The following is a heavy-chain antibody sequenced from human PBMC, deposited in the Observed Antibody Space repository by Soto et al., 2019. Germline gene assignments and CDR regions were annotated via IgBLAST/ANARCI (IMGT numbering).Heavy chain of an antibody. Sequence: GGSLRLSCAASGFTFDDYAMHWVRQAPGKGLEWVSGITWNSDYIGYVDSVKGRFTISRDNAKNSLYLQMNSLRPEDTALYYRAKTPGAVVGPVDYWGQGTLVTVSS. J-gene: IGHJ4*02. D-gene: IGHD6-19*01. CDR3: AKTPGAVVGPVDY. CDR2: ITWNSDYI. CDR1: GFTFDDYA. V-gene: IGHV3-9*01.